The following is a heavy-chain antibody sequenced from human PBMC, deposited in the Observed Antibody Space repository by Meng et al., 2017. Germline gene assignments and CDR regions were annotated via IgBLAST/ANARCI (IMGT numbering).Heavy chain of an antibody. V-gene: IGHV4-34*01. Sequence: SETLSLTCAVYGGSFSGYYWSWIRQPPGKGLEWIGEINHSGSTNYNPSLKSRVTISVDTSKNQFSLKLSSVTAADTAVYYCARITCGDSFDPWGQGTLVTVSS. CDR1: GGSFSGYY. CDR3: ARITCGDSFDP. D-gene: IGHD4-17*01. J-gene: IGHJ5*02. CDR2: INHSGST.